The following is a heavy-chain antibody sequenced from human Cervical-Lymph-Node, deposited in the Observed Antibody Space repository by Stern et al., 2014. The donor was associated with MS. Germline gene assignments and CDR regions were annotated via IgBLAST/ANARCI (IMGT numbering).Heavy chain of an antibody. CDR3: ATLGWADY. V-gene: IGHV3-74*02. CDR1: GFSFSNYW. CDR2: IDSDGSTT. Sequence: VQLAQSGAGLVQPGGPLRLSCAASGFSFSNYWMHWVRQAPAHGLVGVSRIDSDGSTTGYADSVKGRFTISRDNAKNTLYLQMNSLRAEDTAVYYCATLGWADYWGQGTLVTVSS. J-gene: IGHJ4*02. D-gene: IGHD5-24*01.